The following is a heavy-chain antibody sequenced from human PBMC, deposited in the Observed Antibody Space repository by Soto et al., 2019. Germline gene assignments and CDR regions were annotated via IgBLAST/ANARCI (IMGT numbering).Heavy chain of an antibody. CDR3: AKDYFDTKGPYFFAY. Sequence: VQLLESGGGLVQPGGSLRLSCAASGFTFNNYAMNWVRQAPGKWLEWVSAIRNIGGFTYYADSVKGRFTISRDNSKNTLYLHMNSLRAEDTAIYYCAKDYFDTKGPYFFAYWGQGTLVTVSS. J-gene: IGHJ4*02. CDR1: GFTFNNYA. CDR2: IRNIGGFT. D-gene: IGHD2-8*01. V-gene: IGHV3-23*01.